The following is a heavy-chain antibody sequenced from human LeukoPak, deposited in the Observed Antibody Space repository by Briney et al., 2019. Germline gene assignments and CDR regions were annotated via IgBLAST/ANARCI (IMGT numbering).Heavy chain of an antibody. CDR2: ISAYNGNT. Sequence: ASVKVSCKASGYTFTSYGISWVRQAPGQGLELMGWISAYNGNTNYAQKLQGRVTMTTDTSTSTAYMELRSLRSDDTAVYYCARDPAIVGAKECAFDIWGQGTMVTVSS. D-gene: IGHD1-26*01. CDR1: GYTFTSYG. V-gene: IGHV1-18*01. J-gene: IGHJ3*02. CDR3: ARDPAIVGAKECAFDI.